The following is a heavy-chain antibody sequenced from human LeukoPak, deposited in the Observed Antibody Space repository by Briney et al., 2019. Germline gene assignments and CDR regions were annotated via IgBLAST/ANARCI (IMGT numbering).Heavy chain of an antibody. D-gene: IGHD6-13*01. CDR3: ARQGALVKGIDY. J-gene: IGHJ4*02. Sequence: ASVKVSCKASGYTFTGYYMHWVRQAPGQGLEWMGWINPNSGVTNYAQKFQGRVTMTRDTSISTVYMELSRLRSDDTAVYYCARQGALVKGIDYWGQGALVSVSS. CDR1: GYTFTGYY. V-gene: IGHV1-2*02. CDR2: INPNSGVT.